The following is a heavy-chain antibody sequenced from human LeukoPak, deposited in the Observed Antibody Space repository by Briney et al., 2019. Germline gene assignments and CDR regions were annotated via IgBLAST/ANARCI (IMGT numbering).Heavy chain of an antibody. CDR1: GYSFTSYW. CDR2: IYPGDSDT. V-gene: IGHV5-51*01. J-gene: IGHJ4*02. Sequence: GESLKISCKGSGYSFTSYWIGWVRQMPGKGLEWMGIIYPGDSDTRYSPSFQGQVTISADKSISTAYLQWSSLKASDTAMYYCARQRTYSSGWYPWYFDYWGQGTLVTVSS. D-gene: IGHD6-19*01. CDR3: ARQRTYSSGWYPWYFDY.